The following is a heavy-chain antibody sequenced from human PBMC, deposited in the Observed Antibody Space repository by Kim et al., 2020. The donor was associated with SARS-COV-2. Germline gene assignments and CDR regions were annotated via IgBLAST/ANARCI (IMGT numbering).Heavy chain of an antibody. V-gene: IGHV3-33*03. CDR1: GFRFSSYG. J-gene: IGHJ3*02. Sequence: GGSLRLSCGASGFRFSSYGMHWVRQAPGKGLEWVAVIWYDGSDKYYGDSVKGRFTISRDQSEKKLYLQMNSLRVDDTATYYCAKDIGDDSGVGLDIWGEGTKVTVSP. CDR3: AKDIGDDSGVGLDI. D-gene: IGHD4-17*01. CDR2: IWYDGSDK.